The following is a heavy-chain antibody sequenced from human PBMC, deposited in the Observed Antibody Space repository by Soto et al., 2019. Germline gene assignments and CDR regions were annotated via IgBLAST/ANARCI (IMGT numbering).Heavy chain of an antibody. D-gene: IGHD3-3*01. CDR2: ISYDGSNK. CDR1: GFTFSSYA. V-gene: IGHV3-30-3*01. CDR3: ARDKLLEWLFDY. Sequence: LRLSCAASGFTFSSYAMHWVRQAPGKGLEWVAVISYDGSNKYYADSVKGRFTISRDNSKNTLYLQMNSLRAEDTAVYYCARDKLLEWLFDYWGQGTLVTVSS. J-gene: IGHJ4*02.